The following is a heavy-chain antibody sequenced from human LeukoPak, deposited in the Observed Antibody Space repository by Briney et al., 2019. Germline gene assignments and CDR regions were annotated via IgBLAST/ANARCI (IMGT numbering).Heavy chain of an antibody. Sequence: PSETLSLTCNVSGGSIFSHYWTWIRQPPGKGLEWIGYIHYSGSSKYNPSLKSRVTISLDKTNIQFSLRLSSVTAADTAVYCCAGGFGVVSRFDYWGQGSLVTVSS. CDR2: IHYSGSS. J-gene: IGHJ4*02. CDR3: AGGFGVVSRFDY. D-gene: IGHD3-3*01. V-gene: IGHV4-59*11. CDR1: GGSIFSHY.